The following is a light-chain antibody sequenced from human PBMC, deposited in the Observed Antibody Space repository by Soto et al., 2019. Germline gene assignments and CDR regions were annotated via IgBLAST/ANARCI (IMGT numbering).Light chain of an antibody. V-gene: IGLV2-14*01. CDR2: DVS. Sequence: QSVLTQPASVSGSPGQSITISCTGASSDVGDYNYVSWYQQYPGKAPKLMIYDVSNRPSGVSNRFSGSKSGNTASLTISGLQAEDGAFYHCSSHTSSGARVFGGGTKLTVL. J-gene: IGLJ3*02. CDR1: SSDVGDYNY. CDR3: SSHTSSGARV.